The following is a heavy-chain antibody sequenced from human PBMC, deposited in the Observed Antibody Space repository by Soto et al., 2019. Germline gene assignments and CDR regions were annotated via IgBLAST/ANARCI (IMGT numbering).Heavy chain of an antibody. V-gene: IGHV3-30-3*01. D-gene: IGHD2-15*01. CDR1: GFTFSSYA. CDR3: ARAGCDGGSCYTLVGLRYGMDV. J-gene: IGHJ6*02. CDR2: ISYDGNNK. Sequence: ESGGGVVQPGRSQRLSCAASGFTFSSYAMYWVRQAPGKGLEWVAVISYDGNNKYYADSVKGRFTISRDNSKNTLYLQMNRLRAEDTAVYYCARAGCDGGSCYTLVGLRYGMDVWGQGTTVTVSS.